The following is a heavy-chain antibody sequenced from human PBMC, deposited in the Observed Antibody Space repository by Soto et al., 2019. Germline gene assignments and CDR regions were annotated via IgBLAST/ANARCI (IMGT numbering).Heavy chain of an antibody. CDR1: GYTFTTSH. CDR2: INPSLGRA. V-gene: IGHV1-46*01. D-gene: IGHD6-13*01. CDR3: ARAPYSRTACFFDY. Sequence: QVQVVQSGTEVKKPGASVKVSCKASGYTFTTSHMHWVRQAPGQGLEWVGIINPSLGRANYAQKCHDRVAMTGDTSTGSFYMELSSLTSDDTAVYYCARAPYSRTACFFDYWGQGTLGTVSS. J-gene: IGHJ4*02.